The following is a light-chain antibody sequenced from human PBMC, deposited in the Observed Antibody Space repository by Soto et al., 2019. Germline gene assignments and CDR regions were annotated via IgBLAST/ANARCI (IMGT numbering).Light chain of an antibody. V-gene: IGKV3-11*01. CDR2: DAS. CDR3: QQYGSSPLT. Sequence: EIVLTQSPATLSLSPGETATLSCRASQSVRTFLAWYQQKPGQTPRLLIYDASNRATGIPARFSGSGSGTDFTLTISSLEPEDFAVYYCQQYGSSPLTFGGGTKVDNK. CDR1: QSVRTF. J-gene: IGKJ4*01.